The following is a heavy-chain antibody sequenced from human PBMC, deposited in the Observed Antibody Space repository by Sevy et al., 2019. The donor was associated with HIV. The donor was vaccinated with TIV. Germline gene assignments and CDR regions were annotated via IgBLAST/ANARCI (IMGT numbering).Heavy chain of an antibody. J-gene: IGHJ4*02. D-gene: IGHD6-13*01. CDR2: ISGSGGRT. V-gene: IGHV3-23*01. CDR1: GFTFSSYD. CDR3: AKRTAAGGPSFDY. Sequence: GGSLRLSCAASGFTFSSYDMSWVRQAPGKGLEWVSAISGSGGRTSYANSVKGRFTISRDNPKNTLYLQMNSLRAEDTAVYYCAKRTAAGGPSFDYWGQGTLVTVSS.